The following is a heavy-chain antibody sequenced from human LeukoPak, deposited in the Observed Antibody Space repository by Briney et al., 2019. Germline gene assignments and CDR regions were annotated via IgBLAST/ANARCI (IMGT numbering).Heavy chain of an antibody. J-gene: IGHJ4*02. V-gene: IGHV4-39*07. CDR2: IYDSENT. CDR3: ARDPTPYDFWSGYYTGDFDS. D-gene: IGHD3-3*01. CDR1: GGSISRSSYY. Sequence: SETLSLTCTVSGGSISRSSYYWGWIRQPPGKGLEWIGSIYDSENTHYNPSLKSRVTISVDTSRNHFSLKLSSVTAADTAVYYCARDPTPYDFWSGYYTGDFDSWGQGTLVTVSS.